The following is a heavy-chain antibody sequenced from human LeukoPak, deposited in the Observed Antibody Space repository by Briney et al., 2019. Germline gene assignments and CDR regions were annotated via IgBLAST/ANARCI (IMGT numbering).Heavy chain of an antibody. CDR2: ISGSGGNT. CDR3: AELGITMIGGV. CDR1: GFTFSNYG. Sequence: GGTLRLSCAASGFTFSNYGMSWVRQAPGKGLEWVSTISGSGGNTYYADSVKGRFTISRDTSKNTLYLQMNSLRAEDTAVYYCAELGITMIGGVWGKGTTVTISS. D-gene: IGHD3-10*02. J-gene: IGHJ6*04. V-gene: IGHV3-23*01.